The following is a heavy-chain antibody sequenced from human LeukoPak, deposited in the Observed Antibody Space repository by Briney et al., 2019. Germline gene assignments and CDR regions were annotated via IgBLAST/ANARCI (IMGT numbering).Heavy chain of an antibody. CDR1: GFTFSIYS. CDR3: ARDRGYFSY. V-gene: IGHV3-48*02. CDR2: ISSSSNTI. D-gene: IGHD2-15*01. J-gene: IGHJ4*02. Sequence: PGGSLRLSCAASGFTFSIYSMSWVRQAPGKGLEWVSYISSSSNTIYYADSVKGRFTISRDNAKNSVYLQMSSLRDEDTAVYYCARDRGYFSYWGQGTLVTVSS.